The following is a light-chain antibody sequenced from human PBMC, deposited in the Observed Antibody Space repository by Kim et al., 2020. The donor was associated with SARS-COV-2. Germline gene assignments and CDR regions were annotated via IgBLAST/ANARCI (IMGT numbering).Light chain of an antibody. J-gene: IGKJ5*01. V-gene: IGKV1-16*01. CDR1: QDIVSF. CDR2: DVS. CDR3: QQYKSYPIT. Sequence: DIQMTQSPSSLSASVGDRVTITCRASQDIVSFLGWFQQKPGKAPKSLIYDVSSLQSGVPSRFSGNGSGTDFTLTISSLQPADFVNYYCQQYKSYPITFGQGTRREIK.